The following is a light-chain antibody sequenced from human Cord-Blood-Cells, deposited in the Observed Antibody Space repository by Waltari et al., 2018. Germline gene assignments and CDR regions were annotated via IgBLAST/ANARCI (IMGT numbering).Light chain of an antibody. V-gene: IGKV3-11*01. CDR1: QSVISY. Sequence: ELVLTQSPSTLSLSPGESATLSCSASQSVISYLAWYQQHPGQAPRLLIYDASNSATGIPARFGGSGSGTDFNLTISSLEPEDFAVYYCQQRSNWPRTFGQGTKLEIK. J-gene: IGKJ2*01. CDR3: QQRSNWPRT. CDR2: DAS.